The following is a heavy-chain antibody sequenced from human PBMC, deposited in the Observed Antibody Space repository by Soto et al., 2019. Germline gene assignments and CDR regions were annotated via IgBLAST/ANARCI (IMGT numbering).Heavy chain of an antibody. V-gene: IGHV4-4*02. D-gene: IGHD3-3*01. CDR2: IYHSGST. J-gene: IGHJ4*02. CDR1: GGSISSSNW. CDR3: ARRYDFWSGYFDY. Sequence: SETLSLTCAVSGGSISSSNWWSWVRQPPGKGLGWIGEIYHSGSTNYNPSLKRRVTISVHKSKNQFSLKLSSVTAADTAVYYCARRYDFWSGYFDYLGQGTLVTVSS.